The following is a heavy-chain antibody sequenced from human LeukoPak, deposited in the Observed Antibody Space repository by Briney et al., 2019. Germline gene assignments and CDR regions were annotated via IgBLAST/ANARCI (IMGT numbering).Heavy chain of an antibody. CDR1: GYSFTSYW. CDR2: SYPGDSDT. V-gene: IGHV5-51*01. Sequence: GESLKISCKGSGYSFTSYWIGWVRQMPGKGLEWMGISYPGDSDTRYSPSFQGQVTISADKSISTAYLQWSSLKASDTAMYYCARPSNDYGDYGDDAFDIWGQGTMVTVSS. CDR3: ARPSNDYGDYGDDAFDI. D-gene: IGHD4-17*01. J-gene: IGHJ3*02.